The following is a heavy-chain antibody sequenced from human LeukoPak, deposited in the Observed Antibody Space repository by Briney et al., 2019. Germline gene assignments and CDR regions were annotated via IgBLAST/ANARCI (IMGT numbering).Heavy chain of an antibody. CDR2: IWYDGSNK. J-gene: IGHJ6*02. CDR3: ARDPISTRYYYYYGMDV. CDR1: GFTFSSYG. V-gene: IGHV3-33*01. D-gene: IGHD3-3*02. Sequence: GGSLRLSCAASGFTFSSYGMHWVRQAPGKGLEWVAVIWYDGSNKYYADSVKGRFTISRDNSKNTLYLQMNSLRAEDTAVYYCARDPISTRYYYYYGMDVWGQGTTVTVSS.